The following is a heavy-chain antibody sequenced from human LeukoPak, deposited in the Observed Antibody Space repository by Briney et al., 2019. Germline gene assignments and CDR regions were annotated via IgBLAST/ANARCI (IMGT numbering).Heavy chain of an antibody. D-gene: IGHD6-19*01. Sequence: ASVKVSCKASGYTFTNYAVNWMRQAPGQGLEWMGGIIPIFGTANYAQKFQGRVTITADESTSTAYMELSSLRSEDTAVYYCARVYSSGWYQHAFDIWGQGTMVTVSS. CDR2: IIPIFGTA. V-gene: IGHV1-69*13. CDR1: GYTFTNYA. CDR3: ARVYSSGWYQHAFDI. J-gene: IGHJ3*02.